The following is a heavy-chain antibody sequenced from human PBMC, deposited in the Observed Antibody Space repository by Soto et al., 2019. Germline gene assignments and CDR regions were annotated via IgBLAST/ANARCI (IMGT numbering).Heavy chain of an antibody. V-gene: IGHV4-59*01. Sequence: QVQLQESGPGLVKASETLSLTCTVSGGSTSRYHWGWVRQPPGQGLEWVGYVFYTGTTRYNPSLSARVTMSVDTSRNLFSLKLISVTAADTAVFYCARLLYHDTSGLQYYYFDLWGQGTLVTVSS. CDR2: VFYTGTT. D-gene: IGHD3-22*01. CDR1: GGSTSRYH. CDR3: ARLLYHDTSGLQYYYFDL. J-gene: IGHJ4*02.